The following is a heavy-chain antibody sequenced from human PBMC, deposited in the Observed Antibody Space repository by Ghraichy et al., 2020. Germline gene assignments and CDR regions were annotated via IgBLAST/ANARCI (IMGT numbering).Heavy chain of an antibody. Sequence: GGSLRLSCAASGFTFSSYSMNWVRQAPGKGLEWVSSISSSSSYIYYADSVKGRFTISRDNAKNSLYLQMNSLRAEDTAVYYCAGLHSTLAVAVYYWGQGTLVTVSS. CDR2: ISSSSSYI. J-gene: IGHJ4*02. V-gene: IGHV3-21*01. CDR3: AGLHSTLAVAVYY. D-gene: IGHD6-19*01. CDR1: GFTFSSYS.